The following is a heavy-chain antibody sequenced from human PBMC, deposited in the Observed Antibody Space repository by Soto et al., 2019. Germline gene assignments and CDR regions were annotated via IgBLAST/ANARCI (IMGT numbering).Heavy chain of an antibody. CDR3: ARARGLRFLEWPPGY. Sequence: ASVKVSCKASGYTFTSYGISWVRQAPGQGLEWMGWISAYNGNTNYAQKLQGRATMTTDTSTSTAYMELRSLRSDDTAVYYCARARGLRFLEWPPGYWGQGTLVTVSS. J-gene: IGHJ4*02. D-gene: IGHD3-3*01. V-gene: IGHV1-18*01. CDR1: GYTFTSYG. CDR2: ISAYNGNT.